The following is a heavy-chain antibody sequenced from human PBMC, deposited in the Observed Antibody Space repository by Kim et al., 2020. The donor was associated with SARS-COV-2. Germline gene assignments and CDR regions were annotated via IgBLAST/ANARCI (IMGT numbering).Heavy chain of an antibody. V-gene: IGHV3-74*01. Sequence: GGSLRLSCVASGFTFRNYFMHWVRQAPGKGLVWVSRVNSDGSNTVYADSVKGRFTISRDNANNTLYLQMNSLRAEDTAIYYCARAYTAPDYWGQGTLVTV. CDR2: VNSDGSNT. D-gene: IGHD5-18*01. CDR3: ARAYTAPDY. J-gene: IGHJ4*02. CDR1: GFTFRNYF.